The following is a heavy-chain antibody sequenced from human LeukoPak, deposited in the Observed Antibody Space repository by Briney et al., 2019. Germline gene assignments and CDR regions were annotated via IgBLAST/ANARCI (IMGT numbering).Heavy chain of an antibody. Sequence: PSETLSLTCTVSGGSISSLYWSWIRQPPGKGLEWIGYIYDSRSTRYNPSLKSRVTMSVDTSKNEFFLKLSSVTAADTAVYYCARDDGYSQGYMDVWGKGTTVTVSS. V-gene: IGHV4-59*11. D-gene: IGHD5-18*01. J-gene: IGHJ6*03. CDR1: GGSISSLY. CDR3: ARDDGYSQGYMDV. CDR2: IYDSRST.